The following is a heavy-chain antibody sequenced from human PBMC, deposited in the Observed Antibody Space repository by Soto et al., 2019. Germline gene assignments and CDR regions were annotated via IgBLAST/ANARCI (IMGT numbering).Heavy chain of an antibody. V-gene: IGHV1-69*12. Sequence: QVQLVQSGAEVKKPGSSVKVSCKASGGTFSSYAISWVRQAPGQGLEWMGGIIPIIGTANCAQKFQGRVTITADESTSTAYMELSSLRSEDTAVYYCARHVPAAGYYYGMDVWGQGTTVTFSS. CDR2: IIPIIGTA. J-gene: IGHJ6*02. D-gene: IGHD2-2*01. CDR1: GGTFSSYA. CDR3: ARHVPAAGYYYGMDV.